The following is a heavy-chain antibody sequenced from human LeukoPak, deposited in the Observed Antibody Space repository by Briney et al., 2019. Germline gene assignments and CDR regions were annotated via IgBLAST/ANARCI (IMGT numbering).Heavy chain of an antibody. CDR2: ISGSGGST. J-gene: IGHJ4*02. V-gene: IGHV3-23*01. D-gene: IGHD3-22*01. CDR1: GFTFSSYA. Sequence: GGSLRLSCAASGFTFSSYAMSWVRQAPGKGLEWVSAISGSGGSTYYADSVKGRFTISRDNSKNTLYLQMNSLRAEDTAVYYYAKVRYYYDISGYFGCWGQGTLVTVSS. CDR3: AKVRYYYDISGYFGC.